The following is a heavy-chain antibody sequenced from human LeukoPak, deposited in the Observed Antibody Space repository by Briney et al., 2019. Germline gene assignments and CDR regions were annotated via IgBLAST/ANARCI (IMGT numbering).Heavy chain of an antibody. CDR1: GFTFSSYG. J-gene: IGHJ4*02. CDR3: AKVGKIYGDYAS. CDR2: ISGSGGST. D-gene: IGHD4-17*01. V-gene: IGHV3-23*01. Sequence: GGSLRLSCAASGFTFSSYGMSWVRQAPGKGLEWVSAISGSGGSTYYADSVKGRFTISRDNSKNTLYLQMNSLRAEDTAVYYCAKVGKIYGDYASWGQGTLVTASS.